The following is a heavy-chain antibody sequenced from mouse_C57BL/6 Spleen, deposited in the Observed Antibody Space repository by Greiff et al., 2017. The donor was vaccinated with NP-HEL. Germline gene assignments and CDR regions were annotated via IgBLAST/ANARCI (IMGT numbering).Heavy chain of an antibody. Sequence: EVQLQQSGPELVKPGASVKIPCKASGYTFTDYNMDWVKQSHGKSLEWIGDINPNNGGTIYNQKFKGKATLTVDKSSITAYMELRSLTSEDTAVYYCARRGILGWYFDVWGTGTTVTVSS. CDR2: INPNNGGT. V-gene: IGHV1-18*01. CDR1: GYTFTDYN. D-gene: IGHD3-1*01. J-gene: IGHJ1*03. CDR3: ARRGILGWYFDV.